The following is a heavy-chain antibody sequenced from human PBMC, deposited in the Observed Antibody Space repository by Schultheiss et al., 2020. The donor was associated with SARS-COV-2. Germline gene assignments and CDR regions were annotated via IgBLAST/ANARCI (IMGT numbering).Heavy chain of an antibody. CDR2: ISGSGGST. V-gene: IGHV3-23*01. CDR1: GFTFSSYG. Sequence: GGSLRLSCAASGFTFSSYGMHWVRQAPGKGLEWVSAISGSGGSTYYADSVKGRFTISRDNSKNTLYLHMNSLRAEDTAVYYCAKDQEWLLPPDAFDIWGQATMGPGSS. D-gene: IGHD3-3*01. CDR3: AKDQEWLLPPDAFDI. J-gene: IGHJ3*02.